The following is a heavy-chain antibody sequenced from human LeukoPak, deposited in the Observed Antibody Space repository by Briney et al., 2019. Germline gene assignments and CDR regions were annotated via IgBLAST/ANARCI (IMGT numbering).Heavy chain of an antibody. CDR1: GFTFSSYG. CDR2: VSGSGGST. Sequence: PGGSLRLSCAASGFTFSSYGMSWVRQAPGKGLEWVSTVSGSGGSTYYADSVKGRFTISRDNSKNTLYLQMNSLRAEDTGVYYCARDLQQLALWGQGTLVTVSS. CDR3: ARDLQQLAL. D-gene: IGHD6-13*01. V-gene: IGHV3-23*01. J-gene: IGHJ4*02.